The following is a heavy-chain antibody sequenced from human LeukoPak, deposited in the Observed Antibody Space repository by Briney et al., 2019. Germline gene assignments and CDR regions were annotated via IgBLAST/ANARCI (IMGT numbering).Heavy chain of an antibody. Sequence: PGGSLRLSCAASGFTFGDYAMHWVRQAPGKGLGWVSGINWKSNNIGYADSVKGRFTISRDNAKNSLYLQMNSLRTEDTALYYCARDRAGYFYAMYVWGQGTSVTVSS. CDR3: ARDRAGYFYAMYV. CDR1: GFTFGDYA. J-gene: IGHJ6*02. D-gene: IGHD6-13*01. CDR2: INWKSNNI. V-gene: IGHV3-9*01.